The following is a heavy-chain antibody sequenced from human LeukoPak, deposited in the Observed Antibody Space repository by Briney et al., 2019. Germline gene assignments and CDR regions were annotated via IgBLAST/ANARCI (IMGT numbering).Heavy chain of an antibody. CDR3: ARDRYYFDSSGYSYDAFDI. CDR1: GFTFSSYA. V-gene: IGHV3-20*04. J-gene: IGHJ3*02. Sequence: PGGSLRLSCAASGFTFSSYAMSWVRQAPGKGLEWVSGINWNGGSTGYGDSVKGRFTISRDNAKNSLYLQMNSLRGEDTALYYCARDRYYFDSSGYSYDAFDIWGQGTMVTVSS. D-gene: IGHD3-22*01. CDR2: INWNGGST.